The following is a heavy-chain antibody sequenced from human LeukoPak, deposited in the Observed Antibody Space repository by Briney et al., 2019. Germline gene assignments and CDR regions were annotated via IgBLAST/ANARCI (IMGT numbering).Heavy chain of an antibody. CDR2: MSYDGSNK. J-gene: IGHJ6*02. V-gene: IGHV3-30-3*01. Sequence: GGSLRLSCAASGFTFSSYAMHWVRQAPGKGLEWVAVMSYDGSNKYYADSVKGRFTISRDNSKNTLYLQMNSLRAEDTAVYYCARGGHRADYYYYYGMDVWGQGTTVTVSS. CDR1: GFTFSSYA. D-gene: IGHD3-10*01. CDR3: ARGGHRADYYYYYGMDV.